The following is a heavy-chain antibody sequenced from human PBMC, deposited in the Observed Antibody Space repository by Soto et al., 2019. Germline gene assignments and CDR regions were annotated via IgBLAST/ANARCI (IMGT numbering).Heavy chain of an antibody. Sequence: GGSLRLSCAASGFPFSSYWMHWVRQAPGKRLVWVSRINSDGSSTVYVDSVKGRFTISRDNAKNTLYLQMNSLRAEDTAVYYCARSITGYSYADSWGQGTLVTVSS. CDR1: GFPFSSYW. D-gene: IGHD5-18*01. V-gene: IGHV3-74*01. J-gene: IGHJ4*02. CDR2: INSDGSST. CDR3: ARSITGYSYADS.